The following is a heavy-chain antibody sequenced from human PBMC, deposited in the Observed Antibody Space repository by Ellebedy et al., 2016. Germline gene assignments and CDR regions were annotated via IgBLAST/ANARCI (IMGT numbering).Heavy chain of an antibody. J-gene: IGHJ4*02. CDR2: ISSSSSTI. D-gene: IGHD3-22*01. V-gene: IGHV3-48*01. Sequence: GESLKISCAASGFTFDDYAMNWVRQAPGKGLEWLSYISSSSSTIYYADSVKGRFTISRDNSKNTLYLQMNSLRAEDTAVYYCAKGVTMIVVDPWDYWGQGTLVTVSS. CDR3: AKGVTMIVVDPWDY. CDR1: GFTFDDYA.